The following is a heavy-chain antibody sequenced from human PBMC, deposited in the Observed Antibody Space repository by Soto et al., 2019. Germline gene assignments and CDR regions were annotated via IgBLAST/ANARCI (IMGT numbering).Heavy chain of an antibody. V-gene: IGHV4-30-2*03. CDR1: GGSISSGGYS. Sequence: SETLSLTCAVAGGSISSGGYSWSWIRQPPGKGLEWIGYIYYSGSTYYNPSLKSRVTISVDTSKNQFSLKLSSVTAADTAVYYCARLAWQWLVRAQNWFDPWGQGTLVTVSS. CDR2: IYYSGST. CDR3: ARLAWQWLVRAQNWFDP. D-gene: IGHD6-19*01. J-gene: IGHJ5*02.